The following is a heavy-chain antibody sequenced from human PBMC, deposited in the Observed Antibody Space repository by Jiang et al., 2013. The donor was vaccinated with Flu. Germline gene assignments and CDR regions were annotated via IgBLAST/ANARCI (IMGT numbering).Heavy chain of an antibody. J-gene: IGHJ2*01. V-gene: IGHV1-8*01. CDR1: GYSFTNYD. Sequence: GAEVKKPGASVKVSCKASGYSFTNYDINWVRQATGQGPEWMGWMNPNSGTTGYAQKFQGRVAMTRDTSITTAYLELSSLRPEDTAVYYCAKKGDYASWYFDLWGLAPWSLSPQ. D-gene: IGHD4-17*01. CDR3: AKKGDYASWYFDL. CDR2: MNPNSGTT.